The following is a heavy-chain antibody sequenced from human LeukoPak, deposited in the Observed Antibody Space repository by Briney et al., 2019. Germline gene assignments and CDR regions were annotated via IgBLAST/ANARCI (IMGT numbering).Heavy chain of an antibody. D-gene: IGHD3-9*01. J-gene: IGHJ4*02. Sequence: PSETLSLTCTVSGGSISSSGYYWGWIRQPPGKGLEWIGSIYYSGSTYYNPSLKSRVTISVDTSKNQFSLKLSSVTAADTAVYYCARHPGYFDWFSYFDHWGQGTLVTVSS. CDR2: IYYSGST. CDR3: ARHPGYFDWFSYFDH. CDR1: GGSISSSGYY. V-gene: IGHV4-39*01.